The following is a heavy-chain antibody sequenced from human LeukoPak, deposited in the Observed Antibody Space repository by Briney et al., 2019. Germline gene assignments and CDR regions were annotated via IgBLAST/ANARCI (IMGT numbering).Heavy chain of an antibody. Sequence: SETLSLTCTVSGGSINSNNYYWSWIRQHPGKGLEWIGYIYYSGSTYYNPSLKSRVTISVDTSKNQFSLKLSSVTAADTAVYYCARDGEAGTFDYWGQGTLVTVST. CDR3: ARDGEAGTFDY. CDR2: IYYSGST. CDR1: GGSINSNNYY. D-gene: IGHD6-19*01. V-gene: IGHV4-31*03. J-gene: IGHJ4*02.